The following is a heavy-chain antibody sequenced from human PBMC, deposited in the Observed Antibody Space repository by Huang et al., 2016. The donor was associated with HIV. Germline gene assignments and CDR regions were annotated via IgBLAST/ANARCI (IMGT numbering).Heavy chain of an antibody. CDR3: ARHREGPVAYYSGWGSHLNYMDV. J-gene: IGHJ6*03. Sequence: QLLLQESGPGLVKPSEALALTCAVSGGSIRSSDDHWGWIRQPPGKGLEWIGSIYYKGSTHYRPSLKSRVTIAVDTSKNLFFLNLTSMTAADTAVYYCARHREGPVAYYSGWGSHLNYMDVWGRGRTVVVSS. CDR1: GGSIRSSDDH. D-gene: IGHD3-10*01. V-gene: IGHV4-39*01. CDR2: IYYKGST.